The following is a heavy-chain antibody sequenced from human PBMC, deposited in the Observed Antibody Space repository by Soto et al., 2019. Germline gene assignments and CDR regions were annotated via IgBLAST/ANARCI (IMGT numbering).Heavy chain of an antibody. CDR2: INSDGSST. CDR1: GFTFSSYW. CDR3: ARREVAGTWDFDY. Sequence: EVQLVESGGGLVQPGGSLRLSCAASGFTFSSYWMHWVRQAPGKGLVWVSRINSDGSSTSYADSVKGRFTISRDNAKNTLYLQMNSLRAEDTAVYYGARREVAGTWDFDYWGQGTLVTVSS. J-gene: IGHJ4*02. V-gene: IGHV3-74*01. D-gene: IGHD6-19*01.